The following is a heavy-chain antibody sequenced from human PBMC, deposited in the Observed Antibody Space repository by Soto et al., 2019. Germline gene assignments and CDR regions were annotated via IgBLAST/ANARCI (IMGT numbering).Heavy chain of an antibody. Sequence: GGSLRLSCAASGFTFSSYWMSWVRQAPGKGLEWVANIKQDGSEKYYVDSVKGRFTISRDNAKNSLYLQMNSLRAEDTAVYYCARTITVTPDPYYYYYYGMDVWGQGTTVTVSS. CDR1: GFTFSSYW. D-gene: IGHD1-7*01. CDR3: ARTITVTPDPYYYYYYGMDV. V-gene: IGHV3-7*01. CDR2: IKQDGSEK. J-gene: IGHJ6*02.